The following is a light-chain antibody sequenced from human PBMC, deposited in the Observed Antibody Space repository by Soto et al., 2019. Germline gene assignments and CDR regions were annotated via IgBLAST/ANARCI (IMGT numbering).Light chain of an antibody. J-gene: IGKJ1*01. V-gene: IGKV1-9*01. CDR1: QGISTY. Sequence: IQLTQSPSSLSASVGDRVTITCRASQGISTYLAWYQQKPGKAPKLLIYAASTLQSGVPSRFSGSGSGTDFTLTISSLQPEDVATYYCQQHNNYPRTFGQGTKVEIK. CDR3: QQHNNYPRT. CDR2: AAS.